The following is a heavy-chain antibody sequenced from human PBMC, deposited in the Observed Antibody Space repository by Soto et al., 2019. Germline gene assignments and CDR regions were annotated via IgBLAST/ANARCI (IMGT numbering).Heavy chain of an antibody. CDR3: ARRGGYNSPFTS. CDR2: IYPADSDT. J-gene: IGHJ5*02. V-gene: IGHV5-51*01. CDR1: GYSFATFS. D-gene: IGHD5-12*01. Sequence: PGESLKISCKGSGYSFATFSVAWVRQMPGKGLEWMGIIYPADSDTRYSPSFQGQVTISVDKSISTAYLQWSSLKASDTAIYYCARRGGYNSPFTSWGQGTLVTVSS.